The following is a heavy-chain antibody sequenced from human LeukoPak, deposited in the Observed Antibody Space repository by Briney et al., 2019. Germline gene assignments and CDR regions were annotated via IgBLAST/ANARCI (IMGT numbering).Heavy chain of an antibody. Sequence: GGSLRLSCAASGFTSSSYWMSWVRQAPGKGLEWVANIKQDGSEKYYVDSVKGRFTISRDNAKNSLYLQMNSLRAEDTAVYYCARDEGRYFDWLLAAGGMDVWGKGTTVTVSS. CDR1: GFTSSSYW. D-gene: IGHD3-9*01. CDR3: ARDEGRYFDWLLAAGGMDV. V-gene: IGHV3-7*03. CDR2: IKQDGSEK. J-gene: IGHJ6*04.